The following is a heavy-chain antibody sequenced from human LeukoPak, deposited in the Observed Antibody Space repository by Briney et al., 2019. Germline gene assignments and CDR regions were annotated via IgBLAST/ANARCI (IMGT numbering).Heavy chain of an antibody. J-gene: IGHJ4*02. CDR2: ISYDGSNK. CDR1: GFTFSSYV. D-gene: IGHD6-19*01. Sequence: GGSLGLSCAASGFTFSSYVMHWVRQAPGKGLEWVAVISYDGSNKYYADSVKGRFTISRDNSKNTLYLQMNSLRAEDTAVYYCARDAEHTWERYSSGWYADYWGQGTLVTVSS. V-gene: IGHV3-30-3*01. CDR3: ARDAEHTWERYSSGWYADY.